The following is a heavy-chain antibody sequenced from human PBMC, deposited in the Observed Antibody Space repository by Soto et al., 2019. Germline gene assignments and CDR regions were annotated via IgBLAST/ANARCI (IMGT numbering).Heavy chain of an antibody. CDR1: GASRSGFD. J-gene: IGHJ3*02. Sequence: PSATLSLTCAVYGASRSGFDWSWVRQPPGKGLEWIGEINQSGSTNYDPSLKSRVTISMDTSKNQFSLRLRSVTAADTAIYYCARDPNANAFDIWGRGTMVTVSS. CDR3: ARDPNANAFDI. CDR2: INQSGST. V-gene: IGHV4-34*01.